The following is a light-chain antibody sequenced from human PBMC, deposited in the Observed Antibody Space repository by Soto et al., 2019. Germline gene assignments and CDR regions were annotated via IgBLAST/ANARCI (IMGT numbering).Light chain of an antibody. J-gene: IGKJ4*01. CDR1: QSIRTY. CDR3: HQRGDRPPRT. CDR2: DAS. Sequence: EIVLTQSPATLSLSPGERATLSCRASQSIRTYLAWYQQKPGQAPRLLIYDASNRATGVPARFSGSGSGTDFTLTISSREHEDVAAYYCHQRGDRPPRTFGGGTKVEI. V-gene: IGKV3-11*01.